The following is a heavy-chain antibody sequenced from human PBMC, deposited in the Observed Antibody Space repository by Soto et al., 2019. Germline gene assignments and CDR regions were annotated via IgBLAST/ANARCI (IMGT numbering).Heavy chain of an antibody. V-gene: IGHV3-23*01. CDR3: AKDLRAGSGYDFDY. Sequence: EVQLLQSGGGLVQPGGFLRLSCAASGFTFTSYSMTWVRQTPGKGLEGVAAVNPGGYSTYYADSVKGRFTISRDNSNKTLSLQMNSLRAEDTAVYYCAKDLRAGSGYDFDYRDQGTLVTVSS. CDR2: VNPGGYST. CDR1: GFTFTSYS. J-gene: IGHJ4*02. D-gene: IGHD5-12*01.